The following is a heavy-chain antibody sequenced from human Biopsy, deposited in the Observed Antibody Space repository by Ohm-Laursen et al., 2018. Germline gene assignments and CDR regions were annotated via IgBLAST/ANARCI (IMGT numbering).Heavy chain of an antibody. Sequence: SSVKVSCKTPGGTFSNYGVNWVRQAPGQGLEWLGGNIPILGTGNYAQMFQGRVTISADESTSTSYMELSSLTTEDTAVYYCATGPKRLTGTSYFESWGRGILVTVSS. CDR1: GGTFSNYG. CDR2: NIPILGTG. D-gene: IGHD1-7*01. V-gene: IGHV1-69*01. CDR3: ATGPKRLTGTSYFES. J-gene: IGHJ4*02.